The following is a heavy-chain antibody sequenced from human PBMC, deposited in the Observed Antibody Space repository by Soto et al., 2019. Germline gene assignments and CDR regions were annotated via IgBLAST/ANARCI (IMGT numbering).Heavy chain of an antibody. Sequence: WSWIRQHPGKGLEWIGYIYYSGSTYYNPSLKSRVTISVDTSKNQFSLKLSSVTAADTAVYYCARLRITMVRGVDYWGQGTLVTVSS. V-gene: IGHV4-31*02. D-gene: IGHD3-10*01. CDR2: IYYSGST. CDR3: ARLRITMVRGVDY. J-gene: IGHJ4*02.